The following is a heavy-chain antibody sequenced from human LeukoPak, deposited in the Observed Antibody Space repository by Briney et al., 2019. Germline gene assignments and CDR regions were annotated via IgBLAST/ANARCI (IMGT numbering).Heavy chain of an antibody. J-gene: IGHJ5*02. CDR2: IWYDGSNK. V-gene: IGHV3-33*01. Sequence: PGRSLRLSCAASGFTSSSYGMHWVRQAPGKGQEWVAVIWYDGSNKYYADSVKGRFTISRDNSKNTLYLQMNSLRAEDTAVYYGARGGYSYGNNWFDPWGQGTLVTVSS. CDR3: ARGGYSYGNNWFDP. D-gene: IGHD5-18*01. CDR1: GFTSSSYG.